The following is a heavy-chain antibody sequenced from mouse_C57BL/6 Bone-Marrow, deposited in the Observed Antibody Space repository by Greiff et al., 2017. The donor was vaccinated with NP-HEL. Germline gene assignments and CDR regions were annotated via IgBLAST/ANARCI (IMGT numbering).Heavy chain of an antibody. V-gene: IGHV1-74*01. CDR2: IHPSVSDT. CDR3: AIRDGDDY. Sequence: QVQLQQPGAELVKPGASVKVSCKASGYTFTSYWMHWVKQRPGQGLEWIGRIHPSVSDTNYNQKFKGKATLTVDNSSSPAYMQLRSLTAEDSAVYYCAIRDGDDYWGQGTTLTVSS. CDR1: GYTFTSYW. D-gene: IGHD3-3*01. J-gene: IGHJ2*01.